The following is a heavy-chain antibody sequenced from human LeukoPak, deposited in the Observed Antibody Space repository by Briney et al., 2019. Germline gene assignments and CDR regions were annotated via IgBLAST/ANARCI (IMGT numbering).Heavy chain of an antibody. Sequence: SSSSSYIYYADSVKGRFTISRDNAKNSLYLQMNSLRAEDTAVYYCARESKGYCSSTSCGDVWGKGTTVTVSS. D-gene: IGHD2-2*01. V-gene: IGHV3-21*01. CDR3: ARESKGYCSSTSCGDV. CDR2: SSSSSYI. J-gene: IGHJ6*04.